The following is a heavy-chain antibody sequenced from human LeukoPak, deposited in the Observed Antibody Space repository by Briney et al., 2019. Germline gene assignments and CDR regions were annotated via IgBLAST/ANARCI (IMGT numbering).Heavy chain of an antibody. D-gene: IGHD6-19*01. CDR3: VKVHNSDTSGMGGFDH. CDR1: GFTFSSYA. Sequence: GGSLRLSCAASGFTFSSYAMSWVRQAPGKGLEWVSAISGSGVSTYNTDSVKGRFTISRDTSKNTLYVQMNSLRAEDTAIYYCVKVHNSDTSGMGGFDHWGRGTLVTVSS. J-gene: IGHJ4*02. V-gene: IGHV3-23*01. CDR2: ISGSGVST.